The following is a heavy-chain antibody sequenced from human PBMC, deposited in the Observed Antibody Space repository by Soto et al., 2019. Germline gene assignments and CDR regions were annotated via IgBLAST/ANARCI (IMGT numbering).Heavy chain of an antibody. Sequence: QVQLVQSGAEVKKSGASVKVSCKASGYTFTGHYIHWVRQAPGQGPEWMGEIGPKNGDTKYAQKVQGRVTMTRDTSITTVYMELSNLSPDDTAVYYCGRGRSGELVVFYWGQGTPVTVYS. J-gene: IGHJ4*02. CDR1: GYTFTGHY. D-gene: IGHD1-7*01. CDR3: GRGRSGELVVFY. V-gene: IGHV1-2*02. CDR2: IGPKNGDT.